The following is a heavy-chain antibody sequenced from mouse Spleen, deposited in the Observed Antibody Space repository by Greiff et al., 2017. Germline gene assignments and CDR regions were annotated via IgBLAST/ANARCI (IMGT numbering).Heavy chain of an antibody. J-gene: IGHJ1*01. V-gene: IGHV5-12-1*01. D-gene: IGHD2-14*01. CDR2: ISSGGGST. CDR3: ARQDRFSYWYFDV. CDR1: GFAFSSYD. Sequence: EVQLVESGGGLVKPGGSLKLSCAASGFAFSSYDMSWVRQTPEKRLEWVAYISSGGGSTYYPDTVKGRFTISRDNAKNTLYLQMSSLKSEDTAMYYCARQDRFSYWYFDVWGAGTTVTVSS.